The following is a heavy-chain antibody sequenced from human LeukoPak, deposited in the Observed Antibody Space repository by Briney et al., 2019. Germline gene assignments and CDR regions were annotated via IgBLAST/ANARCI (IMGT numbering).Heavy chain of an antibody. Sequence: PGGSLRLSCAASGFTFSSYAMSWVRQVPGKGLEWVSAISGSGGSTYYADSVKGRFTISRDNVKNTIDLQMSSLRVEDTAVYYCAREVVATRFDNWGQGTLVTVSP. D-gene: IGHD5-12*01. CDR1: GFTFSSYA. CDR3: AREVVATRFDN. CDR2: ISGSGGST. V-gene: IGHV3-23*01. J-gene: IGHJ4*02.